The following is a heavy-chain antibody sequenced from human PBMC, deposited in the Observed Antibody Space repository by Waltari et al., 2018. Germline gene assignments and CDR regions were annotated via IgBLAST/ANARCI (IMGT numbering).Heavy chain of an antibody. CDR2: ISSDGSTI. CDR1: GFTFRRYW. J-gene: IGHJ6*02. Sequence: EEQLVESGGGLAQPGESLRLSCAASGFTFRRYWMDWVRQAPGKGLVWVSRISSDGSTITYADSVKGRFTISRDNAKNTLYVQMNRLRAEDTAVYYCARVATKTYSSPVPGRPYYYGMDVWGQGTTVTVSS. D-gene: IGHD3-22*01. V-gene: IGHV3-74*01. CDR3: ARVATKTYSSPVPGRPYYYGMDV.